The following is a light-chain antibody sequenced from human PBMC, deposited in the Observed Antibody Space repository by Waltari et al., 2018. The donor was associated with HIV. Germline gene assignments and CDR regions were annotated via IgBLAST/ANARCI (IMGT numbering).Light chain of an antibody. CDR1: RTVSTD. V-gene: IGKV3-15*01. CDR2: SAS. J-gene: IGKJ3*01. Sequence: EILLTQSPATLSVSPGESATPSSRARRTVSTDLAWYQQRPGQAPRLLIYSASTRAPGVPARFSASVSGTEFTLTISSLQSEDFALYYCQEYNKWPPVTFGPGTRVDI. CDR3: QEYNKWPPVT.